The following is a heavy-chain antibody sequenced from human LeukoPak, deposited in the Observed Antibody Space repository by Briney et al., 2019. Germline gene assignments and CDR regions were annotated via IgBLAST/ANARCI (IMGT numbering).Heavy chain of an antibody. J-gene: IGHJ4*02. D-gene: IGHD3-9*01. Sequence: ASVKVSCKASGYTFTSYGISWVRQAPGQGFEWVGWISTYNGNTNYAQKLQGRVTMTIDTSTSTAYMEVRSLRSDDTAVYYCARVSQPYDILTGNSHRLLDYWGQGTLVTVSS. CDR3: ARVSQPYDILTGNSHRLLDY. CDR2: ISTYNGNT. CDR1: GYTFTSYG. V-gene: IGHV1-18*01.